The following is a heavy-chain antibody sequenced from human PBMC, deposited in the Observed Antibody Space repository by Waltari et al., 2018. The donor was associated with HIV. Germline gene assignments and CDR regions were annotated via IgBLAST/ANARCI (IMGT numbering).Heavy chain of an antibody. V-gene: IGHV1-46*01. J-gene: IGHJ3*02. D-gene: IGHD5-12*01. CDR1: GYTFTSYY. CDR3: ARDGYIDHAFDI. Sequence: QVQLVQSGAEVKKPGASVKVSCKASGYTFTSYYMHWVRQATGQGLEWMGIINPSGGSTSYAQKFQGRVTMTRDTSTSTVYMELSSLRSEDTAVYYCARDGYIDHAFDIWGQGTMVTVSS. CDR2: INPSGGST.